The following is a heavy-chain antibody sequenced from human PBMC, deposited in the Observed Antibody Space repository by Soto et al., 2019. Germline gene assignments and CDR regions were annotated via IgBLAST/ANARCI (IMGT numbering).Heavy chain of an antibody. CDR2: IGTAGDT. V-gene: IGHV3-13*01. J-gene: IGHJ4*02. D-gene: IGHD3-10*01. Sequence: GGSLRLSCAASGFTFSSYDMHWVRQAPGKGLEWVSAIGTAGDTYYPGSVKGRFTISRENAKNSLYLQMNSLRAEDTAVYYCARGNSNGEIDYWGQGTLVTVSS. CDR1: GFTFSSYD. CDR3: ARGNSNGEIDY.